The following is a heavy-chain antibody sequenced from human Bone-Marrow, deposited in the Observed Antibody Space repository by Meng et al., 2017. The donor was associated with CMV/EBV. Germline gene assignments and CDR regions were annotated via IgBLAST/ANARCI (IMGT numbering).Heavy chain of an antibody. J-gene: IGHJ6*02. V-gene: IGHV4-59*01. D-gene: IGHD2-2*02. Sequence: GSLRLSCTVSGGSISSYHWSWIRQPPGKGLEWIGYIYYSGSTNYNPSLKSRVTISVDTSKNQFSLKLSSVTAADTAVYYCARGHCRSTSCYTSYYYGMDVWGQGTTVTVSS. CDR1: GGSISSYH. CDR2: IYYSGST. CDR3: ARGHCRSTSCYTSYYYGMDV.